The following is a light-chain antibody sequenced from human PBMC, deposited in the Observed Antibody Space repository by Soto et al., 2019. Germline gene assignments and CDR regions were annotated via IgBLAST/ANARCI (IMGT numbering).Light chain of an antibody. Sequence: AIQLTQSPSSLSASVGDRVTITCRASQGISSSLAWYQQKPGKAPKLLIYAASTLQTGIPSRFSGSGSGTDFTLTINSLQPEDFSTYYCQHFKSYPMTLGQGTRVEVK. V-gene: IGKV1-13*02. CDR3: QHFKSYPMT. CDR1: QGISSS. CDR2: AAS. J-gene: IGKJ1*01.